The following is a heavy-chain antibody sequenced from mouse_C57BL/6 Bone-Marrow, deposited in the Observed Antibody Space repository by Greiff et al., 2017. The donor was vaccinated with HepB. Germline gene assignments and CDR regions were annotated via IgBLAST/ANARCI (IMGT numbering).Heavy chain of an antibody. D-gene: IGHD2-10*02. V-gene: IGHV5-17*01. CDR1: GFTFSDYG. J-gene: IGHJ2*01. Sequence: EVQLQESGGGLVKPGGSLKLSCAASGFTFSDYGMHWVRQAPEKGLEWVAYISSGSSTIYYADTVKGRFPISRDNAKNTLFLQMTSLRSEDTAMYYCARGYGNYFDYWGQGTTLTVSS. CDR3: ARGYGNYFDY. CDR2: ISSGSSTI.